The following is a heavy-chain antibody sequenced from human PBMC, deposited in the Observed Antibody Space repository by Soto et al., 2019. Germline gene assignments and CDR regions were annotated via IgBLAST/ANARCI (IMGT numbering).Heavy chain of an antibody. CDR1: GGSFSGYY. CDR3: ARRVVPAAIGY. J-gene: IGHJ4*02. Sequence: QVQLRQWGTGLLEPSETLSLTCAVYGGSFSGYYWSWIRQPPGRGLEWIGEIHHSGGTNYSPSLKSRVTISIDTSKNQFSLKLNSVTAADTAVYYCARRVVPAAIGYWGQGMLVTVSS. V-gene: IGHV4-34*02. D-gene: IGHD2-2*01. CDR2: IHHSGGT.